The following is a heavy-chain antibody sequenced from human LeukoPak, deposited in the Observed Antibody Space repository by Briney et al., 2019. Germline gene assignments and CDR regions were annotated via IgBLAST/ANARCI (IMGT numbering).Heavy chain of an antibody. D-gene: IGHD2-15*01. V-gene: IGHV4-39*01. J-gene: IGHJ4*02. CDR1: GGSISSSSYY. CDR3: ARSVIVVVVAATTFDY. Sequence: SETLSLTCAVSGGSISSSSYYWGWIRQPPGKGLEWIGSIYYSGSTYYNPSLKSRVTISVYTSKNQFSLKLSSVTAADTAVYYCARSVIVVVVAATTFDYWGQGTLVTVSS. CDR2: IYYSGST.